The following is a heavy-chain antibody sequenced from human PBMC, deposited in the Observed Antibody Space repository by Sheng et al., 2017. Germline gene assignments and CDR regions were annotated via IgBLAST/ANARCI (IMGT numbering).Heavy chain of an antibody. Sequence: QIQLVQSGAEVKDPGSSVKVSCKPSRGSFNAYGISWVRQAPGHGLEWVGVIIPVGRRANYAQKFQDRVTITADESTSTVYMEVTSLRPEDTAVYYCARLAYSDYDWGLGTLVTVSS. CDR2: IIPVGRRA. J-gene: IGHJ4*02. V-gene: IGHV1-69*13. D-gene: IGHD4-17*01. CDR3: ARLAYSDYD. CDR1: RGSFNAYG.